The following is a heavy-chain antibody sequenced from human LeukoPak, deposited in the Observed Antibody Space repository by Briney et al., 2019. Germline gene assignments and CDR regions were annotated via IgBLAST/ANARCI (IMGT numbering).Heavy chain of an antibody. CDR3: ARDLGITFGGVIVLNWFDP. V-gene: IGHV4-39*07. Sequence: SETLSLTCTVSGVSIRSSNSYWGWIRQPPGKGLEWIGSIYHSGSTYYNPSLKSRVTISVDTSKNQFSLKLSSVTAADTAVYYCARDLGITFGGVIVLNWFDPWGQGTLVTVSS. CDR2: IYHSGST. J-gene: IGHJ5*02. D-gene: IGHD3-16*02. CDR1: GVSIRSSNSY.